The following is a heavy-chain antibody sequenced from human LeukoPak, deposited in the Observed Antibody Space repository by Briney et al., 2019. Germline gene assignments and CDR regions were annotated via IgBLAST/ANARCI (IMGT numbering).Heavy chain of an antibody. CDR3: AREVSYGDYGFDY. V-gene: IGHV3-48*01. J-gene: IGHJ4*02. CDR1: GLTLSGYG. Sequence: PGGSLRLSCVASGLTLSGYGMNWVRQAPGKGLEWLSYISTTMTTIYYADSVKGRFTVSRDNAKNSLYLQMNSLRAEDTAVYYCAREVSYGDYGFDYWGQGTLVTVSS. CDR2: ISTTMTTI. D-gene: IGHD4-17*01.